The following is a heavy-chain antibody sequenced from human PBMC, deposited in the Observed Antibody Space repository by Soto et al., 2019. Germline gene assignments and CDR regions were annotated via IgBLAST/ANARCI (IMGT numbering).Heavy chain of an antibody. CDR1: GGSMTTYF. Sequence: QVQLQESGPALVKPSETLSLTCSVSGGSMTTYFWSWVRQPPGKRLEWIGYISYRGDTKYNPALQSRVTISLYMSEKQFSLNLSSVTSADTAIYYCARSSGMATTFDRWGQGTLVTVSS. J-gene: IGHJ4*02. D-gene: IGHD3-10*01. V-gene: IGHV4-59*01. CDR2: ISYRGDT. CDR3: ARSSGMATTFDR.